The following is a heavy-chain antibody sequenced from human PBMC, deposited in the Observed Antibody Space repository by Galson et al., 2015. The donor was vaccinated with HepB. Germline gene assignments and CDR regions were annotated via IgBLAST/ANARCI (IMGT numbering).Heavy chain of an antibody. CDR1: GFTFSSYA. CDR2: ISYDGSNK. D-gene: IGHD3-3*01. V-gene: IGHV3-30-3*01. Sequence: SLRLSCAASGFTFSSYAMHWVRQAPGKGLEWVAVISYDGSNKYYADSVKGRFTISRDNAKSSLYLQMNSLRAEDTAVYYCARGFYSGYYYWGQGTLVTVSS. CDR3: ARGFYSGYYY. J-gene: IGHJ4*02.